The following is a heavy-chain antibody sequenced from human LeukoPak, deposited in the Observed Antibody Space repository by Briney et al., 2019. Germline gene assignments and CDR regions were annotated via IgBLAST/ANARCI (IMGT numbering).Heavy chain of an antibody. CDR1: GGSFSGYY. D-gene: IGHD6-6*01. Sequence: PPETLSLTCAVYGGSFSGYYWSWIRQPPGKGLEWIGEINHSGSTNYNPSLKSRVTISVDTSKNQFSLKLSSVTAADTAVYYCASLLGGRPSTIAARPLYYYYYMDVWGKGTTVTVSS. V-gene: IGHV4-34*01. CDR2: INHSGST. CDR3: ASLLGGRPSTIAARPLYYYYYMDV. J-gene: IGHJ6*03.